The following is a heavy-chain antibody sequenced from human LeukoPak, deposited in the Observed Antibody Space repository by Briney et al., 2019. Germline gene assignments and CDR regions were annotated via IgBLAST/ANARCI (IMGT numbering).Heavy chain of an antibody. Sequence: SVKVSCKASGGTFSSYAISWVRQAPGQGLEWMGRIIPILGIANYAQKFQGRVTITADKSTSTAYMELSSLRSEDTAVYYGARRPSGFTNGDYWGQGTLVTVSS. J-gene: IGHJ4*02. V-gene: IGHV1-69*04. CDR2: IIPILGIA. CDR3: ARRPSGFTNGDY. D-gene: IGHD5-12*01. CDR1: GGTFSSYA.